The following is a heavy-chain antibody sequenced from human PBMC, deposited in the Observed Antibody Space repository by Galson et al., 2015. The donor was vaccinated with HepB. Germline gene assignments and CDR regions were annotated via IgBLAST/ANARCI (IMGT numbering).Heavy chain of an antibody. CDR2: ISSSSSYI. CDR1: GFTFSSYS. CDR3: ARVEGWGPLDFDY. J-gene: IGHJ4*02. V-gene: IGHV3-21*01. D-gene: IGHD7-27*01. Sequence: SLRLSCAASGFTFSSYSMNWVRQAPGKGLEWVSSISSSSSYIYYADSVKGRFTISRDNAKNSLYLQMNSLRAEDTAVYYCARVEGWGPLDFDYWGQGTLVTVSS.